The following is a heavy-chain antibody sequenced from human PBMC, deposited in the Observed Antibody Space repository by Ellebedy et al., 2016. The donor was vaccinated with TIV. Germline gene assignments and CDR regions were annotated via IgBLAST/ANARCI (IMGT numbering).Heavy chain of an antibody. D-gene: IGHD3-10*01. Sequence: MPSETLSLTCAVSGASISSSDWSRWARQPPRKGLEWIAAIYHSGTTNSNPSLKSRVTISVDKSKVQFSLKLRSVTAADTAVYVCARGISMIRGVMASYLDYWGQGTLVTVSS. CDR3: ARGISMIRGVMASYLDY. J-gene: IGHJ4*02. CDR1: GASISSSDW. V-gene: IGHV4-4*02. CDR2: IYHSGTT.